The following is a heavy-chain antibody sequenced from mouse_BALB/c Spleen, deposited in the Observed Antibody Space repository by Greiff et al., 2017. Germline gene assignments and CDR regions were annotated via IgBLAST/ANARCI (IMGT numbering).Heavy chain of an antibody. D-gene: IGHD2-2*01. CDR3: ARWVTRYYFDY. J-gene: IGHJ2*01. Sequence: QVQLQQSGAELAKPGASVKMSCKASGYTFTSYWMHWVKQRPGQGLEWIGYINPSTGYTEYNQKFKDKATLTADKSSSTAYMQLSSLTSEDSAVYYCARWVTRYYFDYWGQGTTLTVSS. CDR1: GYTFTSYW. CDR2: INPSTGYT. V-gene: IGHV1-7*01.